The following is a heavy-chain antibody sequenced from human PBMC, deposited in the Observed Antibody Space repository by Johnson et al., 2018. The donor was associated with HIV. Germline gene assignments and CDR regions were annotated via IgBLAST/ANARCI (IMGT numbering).Heavy chain of an antibody. CDR1: GFTVGSNY. D-gene: IGHD5-12*01. CDR3: AREGGYSGYEGAGHTNDAFDI. V-gene: IGHV3-66*01. CDR2: IYSGGST. Sequence: VQLVESGGGLVQPGGSLRLSCAASGFTVGSNYMSWVRQAPGKGLEWVSVIYSGGSTYYADSVKGRFTISRDNSKNTLYLQMNSLRADDTAVYYWAREGGYSGYEGAGHTNDAFDIWGQGTMVTVSS. J-gene: IGHJ3*02.